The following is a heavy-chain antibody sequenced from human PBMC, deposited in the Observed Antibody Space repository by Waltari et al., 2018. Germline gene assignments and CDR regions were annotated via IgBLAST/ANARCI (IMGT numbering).Heavy chain of an antibody. CDR3: ASRSPVEHRFDY. V-gene: IGHV4-59*01. CDR1: GGSISSYY. D-gene: IGHD2-2*01. Sequence: QVQLQESGPGLVKPSETLSLTCTVSGGSISSYYWSWIRQPPGKGLEWIGYIYYSGSTNYNPSLKSRVTISVDTSKNQFSLKLSSVTAADTAVYYCASRSPVEHRFDYWGQGTLVTVSS. J-gene: IGHJ4*02. CDR2: IYYSGST.